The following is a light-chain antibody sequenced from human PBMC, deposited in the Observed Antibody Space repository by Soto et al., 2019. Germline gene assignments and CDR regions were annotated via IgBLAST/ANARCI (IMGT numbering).Light chain of an antibody. V-gene: IGLV8-61*01. CDR3: VLYLGSGIPV. J-gene: IGLJ3*02. CDR1: SGSVSTNYY. CDR2: STN. Sequence: QTVVTQEPSFSVSPGGTVTLSCGLSSGSVSTNYYPSWYQQTPGQAPRTLIYSTNTRSSGVPDRFSGSILGNKAALTITGAQADVESDYYSVLYLGSGIPVFGGGTQLTVL.